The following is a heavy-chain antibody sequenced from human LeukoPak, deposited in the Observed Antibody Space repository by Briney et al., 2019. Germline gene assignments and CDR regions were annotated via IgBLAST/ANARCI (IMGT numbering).Heavy chain of an antibody. CDR1: GYTFTSYD. CDR3: ARIWSAYDFSYYYYYMDV. D-gene: IGHD5-12*01. CDR2: MNPNSGNT. Sequence: ASVKVSCKASGYTFTSYDINWVRQATGQGLEWMGWMNPNSGNTGYAQKFQGRVTITRNTSISTAYMELSSLRSEDTAVYYCARIWSAYDFSYYYYYMDVWGKGTTVTVSS. J-gene: IGHJ6*03. V-gene: IGHV1-8*01.